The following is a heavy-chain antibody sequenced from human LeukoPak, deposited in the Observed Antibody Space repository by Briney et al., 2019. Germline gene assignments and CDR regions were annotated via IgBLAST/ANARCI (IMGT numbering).Heavy chain of an antibody. CDR2: IYSGGST. V-gene: IGHV3-53*01. CDR1: GFTVSSNY. CDR3: AKDPGRVAAAGTDY. D-gene: IGHD6-13*01. J-gene: IGHJ4*02. Sequence: PGGSLRLSCAASGFTVSSNYMSWVRQAPGKGLEWVSVIYSGGSTYYADSVKGRFTISRDNSKNTLYLQMNSLRAEDTAVYYCAKDPGRVAAAGTDYWGQGTLVTVSS.